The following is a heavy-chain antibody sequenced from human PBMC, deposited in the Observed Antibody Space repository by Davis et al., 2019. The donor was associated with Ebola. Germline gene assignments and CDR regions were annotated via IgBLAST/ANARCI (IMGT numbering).Heavy chain of an antibody. CDR3: VKELDQDPGDGYNFYLHN. CDR2: IDSDGSNR. CDR1: GFTLSNYW. D-gene: IGHD3/OR15-3a*01. J-gene: IGHJ4*02. Sequence: HTGGSLRLSCAASGFTLSNYWMYWVRQVPGKGLMWVSRIDSDGSNRKYADSVKGRFTISRDNAKNTLYLQMSGLRTEDTALYYCVKELDQDPGDGYNFYLHNWGQGTLVTVSS. V-gene: IGHV3-74*01.